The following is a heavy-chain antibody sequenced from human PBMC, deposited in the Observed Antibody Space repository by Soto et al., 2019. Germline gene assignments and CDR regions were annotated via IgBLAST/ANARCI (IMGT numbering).Heavy chain of an antibody. Sequence: QVQLQESGPGLVKPSETLSLTCTVSGGSISSYYWSWIRQPPGKGLEWIGYIYYSGSTNYNPSLKRRVTISVDTSKNQFSLDLSSVTAADTAVYYCARRGYLNWYFDLWGRGTLVTVSS. CDR3: ARRGYLNWYFDL. J-gene: IGHJ2*01. D-gene: IGHD6-13*01. V-gene: IGHV4-59*01. CDR1: GGSISSYY. CDR2: IYYSGST.